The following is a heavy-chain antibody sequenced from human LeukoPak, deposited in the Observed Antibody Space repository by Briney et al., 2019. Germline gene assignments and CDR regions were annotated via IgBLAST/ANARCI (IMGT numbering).Heavy chain of an antibody. CDR2: INHSGST. V-gene: IGHV4-34*01. Sequence: SETLSLTCAVCGGSFSGYYWSWIRQPPGKGLEWIGEINHSGSTNYNPSLKSRVTISVDTSKSQFSPKLSSVTAADTAVYYCARVSGNYGSGSYLDYWGQGTLVTVSS. CDR3: ARVSGNYGSGSYLDY. CDR1: GGSFSGYY. J-gene: IGHJ4*02. D-gene: IGHD3-10*01.